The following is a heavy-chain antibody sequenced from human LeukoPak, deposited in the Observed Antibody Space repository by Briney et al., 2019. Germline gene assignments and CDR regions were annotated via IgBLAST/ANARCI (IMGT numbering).Heavy chain of an antibody. CDR3: ARDELRGGPRGDAFDI. CDR1: GFTFSSYS. J-gene: IGHJ3*02. CDR2: IRASSSTI. Sequence: GGSLRLSCAASGFTFSSYSMNGVRQAPGKGLEWVSYIRASSSTIYYIDSVKGRFTIYRDNAKRSLYLQMDSLRAEDTAVYYCARDELRGGPRGDAFDIWAQGTMVTVSS. V-gene: IGHV3-48*01. D-gene: IGHD3-10*01.